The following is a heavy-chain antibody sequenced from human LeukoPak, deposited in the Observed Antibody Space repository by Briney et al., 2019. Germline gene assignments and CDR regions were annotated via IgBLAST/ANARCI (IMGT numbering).Heavy chain of an antibody. D-gene: IGHD3-16*02. J-gene: IGHJ4*02. V-gene: IGHV4-39*01. CDR3: ARGIIVGSHYFDY. Sequence: SETLSLTCTVSGGSISSSSYYWGWIRQPPGKGLEWIGSLDYSGSTYYNPSLKSRVTISVDTSKNRFSLKLSSVTAADTAVYYCARGIIVGSHYFDYWGQGTLVTVSS. CDR1: GGSISSSSYY. CDR2: LDYSGST.